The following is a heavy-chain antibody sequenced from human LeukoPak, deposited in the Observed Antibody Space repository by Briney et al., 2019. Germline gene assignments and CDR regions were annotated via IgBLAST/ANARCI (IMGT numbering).Heavy chain of an antibody. V-gene: IGHV1-2*06. CDR2: INPDSGDT. CDR1: GYTFTGYY. CDR3: ARDRLGNYYLFDF. Sequence: ASVKVSCKASGYTFTGYYMHWVRQAPGQRLEWMGRINPDSGDTNYAQKFQGRVTMTRDTSINTAYMELSRLTSDDTAVYYCARDRLGNYYLFDFWGQGTLVTVSS. J-gene: IGHJ4*02. D-gene: IGHD1-26*01.